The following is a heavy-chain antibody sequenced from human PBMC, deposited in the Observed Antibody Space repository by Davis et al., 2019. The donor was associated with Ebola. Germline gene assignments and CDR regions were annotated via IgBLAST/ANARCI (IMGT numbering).Heavy chain of an antibody. D-gene: IGHD5-24*01. CDR3: ARGDGYNYWDY. V-gene: IGHV3-30*14. CDR2: MSYDGNNE. J-gene: IGHJ4*02. Sequence: GGSLRLSCAASGFTFSNYPMHWVRQAPGKGLEWVAVMSYDGNNEYYADSVKGRFTISRDNSKNTVYLQMDSLRVEDTAVYYCARGDGYNYWDYWGQGTLVTVSS. CDR1: GFTFSNYP.